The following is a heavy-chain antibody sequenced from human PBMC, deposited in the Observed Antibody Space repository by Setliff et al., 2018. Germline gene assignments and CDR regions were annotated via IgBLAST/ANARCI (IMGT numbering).Heavy chain of an antibody. CDR2: AFHTGKT. J-gene: IGHJ4*02. D-gene: IGHD3-22*01. CDR1: GVSIRGFY. V-gene: IGHV4-59*01. Sequence: SETLSLTCTVSGVSIRGFYWTWIRQSPKRGLEWLGYAFHTGKTDYNPSLKSRVTIFVDTSKNQFSLNLNSVTAADTAVYYCARYRNYFDSSGQTQYYFDYWGQGTLVTVSS. CDR3: ARYRNYFDSSGQTQYYFDY.